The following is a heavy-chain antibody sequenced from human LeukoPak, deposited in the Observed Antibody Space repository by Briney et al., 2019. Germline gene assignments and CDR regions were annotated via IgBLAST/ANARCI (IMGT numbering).Heavy chain of an antibody. CDR1: AGSFTGYY. CDR3: ARGGYGPGSHYRY. J-gene: IGHJ4*02. Sequence: PSETLSLTCAVNAGSFTGYYWSWIRQPPGQGLGWIGEIDHTGSISYNPSLRSRVTISVDTFKNQFSLNLRSVTAADRATYYCARGGYGPGSHYRYWGQGTLVTVSS. V-gene: IGHV4-34*01. D-gene: IGHD3-10*01. CDR2: IDHTGSI.